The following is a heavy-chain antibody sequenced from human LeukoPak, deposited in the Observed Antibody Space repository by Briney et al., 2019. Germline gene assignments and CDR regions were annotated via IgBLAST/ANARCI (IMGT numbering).Heavy chain of an antibody. CDR2: INPNSGGT. CDR1: GYTFIGYY. D-gene: IGHD3-10*01. Sequence: GASVKVSCKASGYTFIGYYMHWVRQAPGQGLEWMGWINPNSGGTNYAQKFQGRVTMTRDTSISTAYMELSRLRSDDTAVYYCARARLGYYGSGNTGNWFDPWGQGTLVTVSS. J-gene: IGHJ5*02. V-gene: IGHV1-2*02. CDR3: ARARLGYYGSGNTGNWFDP.